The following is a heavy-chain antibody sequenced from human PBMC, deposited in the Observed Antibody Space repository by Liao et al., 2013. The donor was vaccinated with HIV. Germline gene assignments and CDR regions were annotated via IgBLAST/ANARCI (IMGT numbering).Heavy chain of an antibody. CDR1: GDPISGYS. D-gene: IGHD2-15*01. V-gene: IGHV4-59*12. Sequence: QVQLQESGPGLVKPSETLSLSCTVSGDPISGYSWSWLRQPAGQGLQWIGYIYDSGSTYYNPSLKSRVTISVDTSKNQFSLKLSSVTAADTAVYYCASLLRGSGYFQHWGQGTLVTVSS. CDR3: ASLLRGSGYFQH. CDR2: IYDSGST. J-gene: IGHJ1*01.